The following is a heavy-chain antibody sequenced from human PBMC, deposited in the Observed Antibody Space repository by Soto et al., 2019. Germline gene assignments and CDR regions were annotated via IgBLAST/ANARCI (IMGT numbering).Heavy chain of an antibody. J-gene: IGHJ4*02. Sequence: QITLKESGPTLVKPTQTLTLTCSFSGFSLSTSEVSVGWIRQSPGKSLEWLTLIYWNDEKRYSPSLQGRLTLTKDTSKNQVVLTMTKMDSEDTATYYCAHRAPYIDSWGQGILVTVSS. CDR1: GFSLSTSEVS. V-gene: IGHV2-5*01. CDR3: AHRAPYIDS. CDR2: IYWNDEK.